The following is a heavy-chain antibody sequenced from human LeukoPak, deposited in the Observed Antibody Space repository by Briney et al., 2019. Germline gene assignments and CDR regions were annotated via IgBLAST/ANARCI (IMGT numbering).Heavy chain of an antibody. CDR1: GYTFTSYA. CDR2: ISAYNGNT. CDR3: ARAEDFITMVRGVVRGVPDY. Sequence: EASVKVSCKASGYTFTSYAISWVRQAPGQGLEWMGWISAYNGNTNYAQKLQGRVTMTTDTSTSTAYMELRSLRSDDTAVYYCARAEDFITMVRGVVRGVPDYWGQGTLVTVSS. J-gene: IGHJ4*02. D-gene: IGHD3-10*01. V-gene: IGHV1-18*01.